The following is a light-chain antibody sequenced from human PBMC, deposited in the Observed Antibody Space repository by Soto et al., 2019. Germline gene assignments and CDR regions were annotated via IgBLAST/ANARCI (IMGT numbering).Light chain of an antibody. CDR3: QQSYRTPT. CDR1: QNIDVY. CDR2: AAS. J-gene: IGKJ4*01. V-gene: IGKV1-39*01. Sequence: DIQMTQSPSSLSASVGGRVTISCRASQNIDVYLNWYQQKPGKAPMLLIYAASNLQSGVPSRFGGSGAGTDFTISISSLQPEDSATYYCQQSYRTPTFGGGTKVEIK.